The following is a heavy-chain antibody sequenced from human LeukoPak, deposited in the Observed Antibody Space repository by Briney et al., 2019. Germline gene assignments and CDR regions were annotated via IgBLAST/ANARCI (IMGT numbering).Heavy chain of an antibody. CDR1: GFTFSNYG. CDR3: AKGPLLWN. CDR2: ISGRGGTT. D-gene: IGHD2/OR15-2a*01. V-gene: IGHV3-23*01. Sequence: GGSLRLSCAPSGFTFSNYGVNWVRQAPGKGLQWVSGISGRGGTTYYADSVKGRFTISRDNSKNTLYLQMKSLRVEDTAVYYCAKGPLLWNWGQGTLVTVSS. J-gene: IGHJ4*02.